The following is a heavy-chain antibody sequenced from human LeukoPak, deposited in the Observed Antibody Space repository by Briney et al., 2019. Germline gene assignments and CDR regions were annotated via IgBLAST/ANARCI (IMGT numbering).Heavy chain of an antibody. Sequence: GGSLRLSCAASGFTFSSYGMSWVRQAPGKGLEWVSGISSSGGSIYYADSVKGRFTISRDNSKNTLYLQMNSLRAEDTAVYYCAKGGFFGSSGYYYADFDYWGQGTLVTVSS. CDR3: AKGGFFGSSGYYYADFDY. CDR1: GFTFSSYG. J-gene: IGHJ4*02. CDR2: ISSSGGSI. V-gene: IGHV3-23*01. D-gene: IGHD3-22*01.